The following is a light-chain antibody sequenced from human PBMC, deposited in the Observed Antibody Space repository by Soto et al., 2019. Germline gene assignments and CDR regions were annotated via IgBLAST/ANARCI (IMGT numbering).Light chain of an antibody. CDR1: SSNIGAVYD. CDR2: GNS. Sequence: QSVLTQPPSVSGAPGQRVTISCTGSSSNIGAVYDVHWYQQLPGTAPKLLIYGNSNRPSGVPDRFSGSKSGTSASLAITGLQADDEADYYYQSYDSSLSGLYVFGTGTKLTVL. V-gene: IGLV1-40*01. J-gene: IGLJ1*01. CDR3: QSYDSSLSGLYV.